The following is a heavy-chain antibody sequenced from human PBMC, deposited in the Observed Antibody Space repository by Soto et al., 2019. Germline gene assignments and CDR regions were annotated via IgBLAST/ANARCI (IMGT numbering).Heavy chain of an antibody. CDR1: GGTFSSYA. Sequence: QVQLVQSGAEVKKPGSSVKVSCKASGGTFSSYAISWVRQAPGQGLEWMGGIIPIFGTANYAQKFQGRVKITADETTSTAYMELSSLRSEDTAVYYCXXXXXVGCSSTSCYYYYGMDVWGQGTTXT. J-gene: IGHJ6*02. D-gene: IGHD2-2*01. V-gene: IGHV1-69*01. CDR2: IIPIFGTA. CDR3: XXXXXVGCSSTSCYYYYGMDV.